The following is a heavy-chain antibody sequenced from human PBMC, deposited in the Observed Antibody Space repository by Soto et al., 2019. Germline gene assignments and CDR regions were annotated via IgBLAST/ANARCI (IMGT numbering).Heavy chain of an antibody. CDR1: GFTFSSYA. D-gene: IGHD3-10*01. J-gene: IGHJ4*02. CDR2: ISGSGGST. Sequence: EVQLLESGGGLVQPGGSLRLSCAASGFTFSSYAMCWVRQAPGKGLEWVSAISGSGGSTYYADSVKGRFTISRDNSKNTLYLQMNSLRAEDTAVYYCAKDEYGSGSYYRYWGQGTLVTVSS. V-gene: IGHV3-23*01. CDR3: AKDEYGSGSYYRY.